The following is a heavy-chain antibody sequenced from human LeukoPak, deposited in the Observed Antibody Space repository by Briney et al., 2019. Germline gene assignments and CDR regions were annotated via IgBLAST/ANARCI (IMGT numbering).Heavy chain of an antibody. CDR2: IIPIFGTA. Sequence: GASVEVSCKASGGTFSSYAISWVRQAPGQGLEWMGGIIPIFGTANYAQKFQGRVTITADESTSTAYMELSSLRSEDTAVYYCARENRAVGIFGVVISPSGAFDIWGQGTMVTVSS. D-gene: IGHD3-3*01. V-gene: IGHV1-69*13. CDR3: ARENRAVGIFGVVISPSGAFDI. CDR1: GGTFSSYA. J-gene: IGHJ3*02.